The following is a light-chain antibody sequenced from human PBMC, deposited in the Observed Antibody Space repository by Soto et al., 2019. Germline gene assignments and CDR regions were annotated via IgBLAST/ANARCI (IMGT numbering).Light chain of an antibody. CDR2: DVS. J-gene: IGLJ1*01. Sequence: QSALTQPASVSGSPGQSITISCTGTSSDVGGYNYVSWYQQYPGKAPKLMIYDVSNRPSGVSYRFSGSKSGNTASLTISGLQAEDEADYYCNSYRSGSTYVFGTGTQLTVL. V-gene: IGLV2-14*01. CDR3: NSYRSGSTYV. CDR1: SSDVGGYNY.